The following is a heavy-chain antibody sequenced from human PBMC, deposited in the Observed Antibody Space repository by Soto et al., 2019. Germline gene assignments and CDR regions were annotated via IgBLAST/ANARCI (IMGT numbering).Heavy chain of an antibody. Sequence: GGSLRLSCAASGFTFSNYWMNWVRQAPGKGLEWVANIKQDGSEKYFVDSVKGRFTISSDNAKNSLYLQMNSLRAEDTAVYYCARDLGRTAAGYYYYYAMDVWGQATTLTVSS. CDR3: ARDLGRTAAGYYYYYAMDV. V-gene: IGHV3-7*01. CDR1: GFTFSNYW. CDR2: IKQDGSEK. J-gene: IGHJ6*02. D-gene: IGHD6-25*01.